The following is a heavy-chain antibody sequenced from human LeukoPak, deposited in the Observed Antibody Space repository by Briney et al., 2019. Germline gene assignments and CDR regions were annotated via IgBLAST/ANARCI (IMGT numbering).Heavy chain of an antibody. J-gene: IGHJ4*02. CDR1: GGSISSYY. Sequence: SETLSLTCTVSGGSISSYYWSWIRQPAGKGLEWIGRIYTSGSTNYNPSLKSRVTMSVDTSKNQFSLKLSSVTAADTAVYYCASSLMVRGVILLFDYWGQGTLVTVSS. D-gene: IGHD3-10*01. V-gene: IGHV4-4*07. CDR2: IYTSGST. CDR3: ASSLMVRGVILLFDY.